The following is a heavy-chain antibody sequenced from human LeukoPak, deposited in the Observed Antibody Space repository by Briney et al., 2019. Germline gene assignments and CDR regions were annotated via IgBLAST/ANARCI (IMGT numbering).Heavy chain of an antibody. D-gene: IGHD2-2*01. CDR3: ARGYDIVVVPAAQPTRHYYYYYGMDV. V-gene: IGHV1-2*02. Sequence: ASVKVSCKASGYTFTGYYMHWVRQAPGQGLEWMGWINPNSGGTNYAQKFQGRVTMTRDTSISTAYMELSRLRSDDTAVYYCARGYDIVVVPAAQPTRHYYYYYGMDVWGQGTTVTVSS. CDR1: GYTFTGYY. J-gene: IGHJ6*02. CDR2: INPNSGGT.